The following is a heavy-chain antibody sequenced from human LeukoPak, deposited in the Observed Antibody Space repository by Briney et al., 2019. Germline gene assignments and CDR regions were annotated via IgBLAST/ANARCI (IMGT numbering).Heavy chain of an antibody. V-gene: IGHV4-38-2*01. CDR3: ASAIAVAGAFDY. D-gene: IGHD6-19*01. J-gene: IGHJ4*02. Sequence: SETLSLTCAVSGYSTSSGYYWGWIRQPPGKGLEWIGSIYHSGSTYYNPSLKSRVTISVDTSKNQFSLKLSSVTAADTAVYYCASAIAVAGAFDYWGQGTLVTVSS. CDR1: GYSTSSGYY. CDR2: IYHSGST.